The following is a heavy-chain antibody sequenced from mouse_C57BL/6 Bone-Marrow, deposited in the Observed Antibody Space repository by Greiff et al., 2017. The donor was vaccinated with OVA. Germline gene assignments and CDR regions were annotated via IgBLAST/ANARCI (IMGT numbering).Heavy chain of an antibody. CDR1: GFTFSSYA. J-gene: IGHJ1*03. CDR2: ISDGGSYT. CDR3: ASPWYFDV. V-gene: IGHV5-4*01. Sequence: EVQRVESGGGLVKPGGSLKLSCAASGFTFSSYAMSWVRQTPEKRLEWVATISDGGSYTYYPDNVKGRFTISRDNAKNNLYLQMSHLKSEDTAMYYCASPWYFDVWGTGTTVTVSS.